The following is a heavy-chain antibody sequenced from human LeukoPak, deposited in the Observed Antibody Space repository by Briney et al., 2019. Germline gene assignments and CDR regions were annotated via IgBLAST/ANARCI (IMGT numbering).Heavy chain of an antibody. CDR2: ISVSGGT. V-gene: IGHV4-4*07. D-gene: IGHD3-16*01. J-gene: IGHJ4*02. Sequence: PSETLSLTCSVSGMSISTYYWSWVRQLAGKGLEWIGRISVSGGTNYNPSLKSRVTMSVDTSKNQFSLKLSSVTAADTAVYYCARDLGYSDFWGQGTLVTVSS. CDR1: GMSISTYY. CDR3: ARDLGYSDF.